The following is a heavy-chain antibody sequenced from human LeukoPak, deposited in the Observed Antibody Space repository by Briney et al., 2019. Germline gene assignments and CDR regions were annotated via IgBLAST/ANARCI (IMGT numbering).Heavy chain of an antibody. V-gene: IGHV4-59*11. Sequence: PSETLSLTCTVSGGSISSHYWSWIRQPPGKGLEWIGYIYYSGSTNYNPSLKSRVTISVDTSKNQFSLKLSSVTAADTAVYYCARRAALRSGYSGFDYWGQGTLVTVSS. D-gene: IGHD3-3*01. CDR3: ARRAALRSGYSGFDY. CDR1: GGSISSHY. CDR2: IYYSGST. J-gene: IGHJ4*02.